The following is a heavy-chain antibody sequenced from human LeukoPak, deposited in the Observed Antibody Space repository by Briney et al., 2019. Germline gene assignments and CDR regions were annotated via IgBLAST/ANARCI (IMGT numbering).Heavy chain of an antibody. D-gene: IGHD2-2*01. J-gene: IGHJ4*02. CDR2: INPNSGGT. V-gene: IGHV1-2*02. CDR3: ARGVVRGWPAAAMY. CDR1: GYTFTGYY. Sequence: GASVKVSCKASGYTFTGYYTHWVRQAPGQGLEWMGWINPNSGGTNYAQKFQGRVTMTRDTSISTAYMELSRLRSDDTAVYYCARGVVRGWPAAAMYWGQGTLVTVSS.